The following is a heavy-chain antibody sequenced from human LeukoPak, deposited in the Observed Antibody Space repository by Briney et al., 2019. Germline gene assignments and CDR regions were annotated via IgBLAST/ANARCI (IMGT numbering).Heavy chain of an antibody. Sequence: ASVKVSCKASGYTFTSYGISWVRQAPGQGLEWMGWISAYNGNTNYAQKLQGRVTMTTDTSTSTAYMELRSLRSDDTAVYYCARFDLWSGYLGSFDYWGQGTLVTVSS. V-gene: IGHV1-18*01. CDR1: GYTFTSYG. D-gene: IGHD3-3*01. CDR3: ARFDLWSGYLGSFDY. CDR2: ISAYNGNT. J-gene: IGHJ4*02.